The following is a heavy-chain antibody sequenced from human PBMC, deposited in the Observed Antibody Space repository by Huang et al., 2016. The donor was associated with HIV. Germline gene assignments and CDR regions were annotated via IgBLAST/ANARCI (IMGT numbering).Heavy chain of an antibody. Sequence: VQLIESGGGVVQPGKSLRLSCATSGFIPCNYGMHWFRQAPGKWLKWVAFIRNDGMKKNYADSVRGRFTVGRDNGNNTLFLQMRSLGVDDTAVYYCARGDYYDSSGYHPGYFDYWGQGSLVTVSS. CDR3: ARGDYYDSSGYHPGYFDY. CDR2: IRNDGMKK. D-gene: IGHD3-22*01. V-gene: IGHV3-33*04. CDR1: GFIPCNYG. J-gene: IGHJ4*02.